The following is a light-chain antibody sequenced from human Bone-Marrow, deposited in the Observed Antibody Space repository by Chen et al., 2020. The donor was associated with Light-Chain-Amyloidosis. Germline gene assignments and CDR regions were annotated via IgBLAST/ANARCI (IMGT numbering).Light chain of an antibody. V-gene: IGLV3-21*02. Sequence: SYVLTHPSSGSLAPGRTATLACGGNNIGSTSVPWYQQTPGQAPLLVVYDDSDRPSGIPERLSGSNSGNTATLTISRVEAGDEADYYCQVWDRSSDRPVFGGGTKLTVL. CDR3: QVWDRSSDRPV. CDR2: DDS. J-gene: IGLJ3*02. CDR1: NIGSTS.